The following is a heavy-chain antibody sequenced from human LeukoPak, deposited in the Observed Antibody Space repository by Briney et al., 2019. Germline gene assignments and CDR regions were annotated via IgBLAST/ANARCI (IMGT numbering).Heavy chain of an antibody. CDR1: GFTFNTYS. V-gene: IGHV3-21*01. Sequence: GGSLRLSCAASGFTFNTYSMNWVRQAPGKGLEWVSSISSSSSYIYYADSLRGRVTISRDNAKSSLDLQMNSLRAEDTAVYYCARAMSTWGGVRNYFDSWGRGALVTVSS. J-gene: IGHJ4*02. CDR2: ISSSSSYI. CDR3: ARAMSTWGGVRNYFDS. D-gene: IGHD3-16*01.